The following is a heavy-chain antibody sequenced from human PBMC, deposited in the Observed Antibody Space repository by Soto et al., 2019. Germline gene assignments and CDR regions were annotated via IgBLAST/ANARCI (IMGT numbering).Heavy chain of an antibody. J-gene: IGHJ4*02. V-gene: IGHV3-15*07. CDR2: IKSKTDGGTT. D-gene: IGHD6-13*01. CDR1: GFTFSNAW. CDR3: TTGWTAAGRLEVDY. Sequence: EVQLVESGGGLVKPGGSLRLSCAASGFTFSNAWMNWVRQAPGKGLEWVGRIKSKTDGGTTDYAAPVKGRFTISRDDSKNTLYLQMNSLKTEDTAVYYCTTGWTAAGRLEVDYWGQGTLVTVSS.